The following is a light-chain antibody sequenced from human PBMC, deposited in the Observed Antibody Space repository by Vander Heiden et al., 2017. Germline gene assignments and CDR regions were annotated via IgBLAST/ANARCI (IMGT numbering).Light chain of an antibody. J-gene: IGLJ2*01. CDR3: QAWDSSIHVV. CDR2: QDS. V-gene: IGLV3-1*01. Sequence: YELTQSPSVSVSPGQTARITCSGDKLGDKYACWYQQKPGQSPVLVIYQDSKRPSGIPERFSGSNSGNTATLTISGTQAMDEADYYCQAWDSSIHVVFGGGTKLTVL. CDR1: KLGDKY.